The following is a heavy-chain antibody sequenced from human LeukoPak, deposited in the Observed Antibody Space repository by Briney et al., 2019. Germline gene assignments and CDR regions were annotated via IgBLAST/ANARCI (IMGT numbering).Heavy chain of an antibody. V-gene: IGHV3-53*01. Sequence: PGGSLRLSXAVSEFTVSSNYMSWVSQAPGKGLEWVSVIYSGGSTYYADSVKGRFTTSRDNSKNTLYPQMNSLRAEDTAVYYCVGRRGDYHYWGQGTLVTVSS. J-gene: IGHJ4*02. CDR2: IYSGGST. D-gene: IGHD4-17*01. CDR3: VGRRGDYHY. CDR1: EFTVSSNY.